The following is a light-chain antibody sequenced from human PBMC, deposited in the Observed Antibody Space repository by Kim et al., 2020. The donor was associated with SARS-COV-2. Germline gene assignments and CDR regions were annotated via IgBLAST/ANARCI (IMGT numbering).Light chain of an antibody. CDR1: QSVSSNY. CDR2: AAS. CDR3: QQYGMSTGYT. Sequence: EIVLTQSPGTLSLSPGERATLSCRASQSVSSNYLAWYQQKPGQAPRLLIYAASSRATGIPDRFSGSGSQTDFTLTINGLEPEDFALYYCQQYGMSTGYTFGQGTKLEI. V-gene: IGKV3-20*01. J-gene: IGKJ2*01.